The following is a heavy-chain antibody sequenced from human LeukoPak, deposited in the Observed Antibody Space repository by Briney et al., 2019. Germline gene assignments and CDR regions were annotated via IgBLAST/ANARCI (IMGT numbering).Heavy chain of an antibody. V-gene: IGHV4-31*03. CDR2: IYYSGST. D-gene: IGHD5-12*01. Sequence: SQTLSLTCTVSGGSISSGGYYWSWIRQHPGKGLEWIGYIYYSGSTYYNPSLKSRVTISVDTSKNQFSLKLSSVTAADTAVYYCARGGYDPLRYFDYWGQGTLVTVSS. CDR1: GGSISSGGYY. CDR3: ARGGYDPLRYFDY. J-gene: IGHJ4*02.